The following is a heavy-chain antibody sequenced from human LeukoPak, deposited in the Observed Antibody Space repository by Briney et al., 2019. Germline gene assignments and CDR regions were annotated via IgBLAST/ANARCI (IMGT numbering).Heavy chain of an antibody. CDR3: AGRYWRGIDY. CDR2: ISYDGSNK. D-gene: IGHD2-15*01. V-gene: IGHV3-30*01. Sequence: GGSLRLSCAASGFTISSYAMHWVRQAPGKGLEWVAVISYDGSNKYYADSVKGRFTISRDNSKNTLYLQMNSLRAEDTAVYYCAGRYWRGIDYWGQGTLVTVSS. J-gene: IGHJ4*02. CDR1: GFTISSYA.